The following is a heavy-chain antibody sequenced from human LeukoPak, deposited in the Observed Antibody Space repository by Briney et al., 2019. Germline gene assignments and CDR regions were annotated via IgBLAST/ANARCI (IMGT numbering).Heavy chain of an antibody. Sequence: GGSLRLSCAASRFTFNSYAISWVRQAPGKGLEWVSVIGGSNGITFYVGSVKGRFTISRDNSKDTLYLQMNSLRAEDTAVYYCARNENSGWGYFDYWGQGTLVTVSS. D-gene: IGHD5-12*01. CDR1: RFTFNSYA. CDR2: IGGSNGIT. CDR3: ARNENSGWGYFDY. V-gene: IGHV3-23*01. J-gene: IGHJ4*02.